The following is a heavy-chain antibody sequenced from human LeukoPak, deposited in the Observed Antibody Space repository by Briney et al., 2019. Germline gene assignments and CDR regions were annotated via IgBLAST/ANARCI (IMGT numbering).Heavy chain of an antibody. CDR2: IDPSGGST. CDR3: ARDLGLRGVTNWFDP. CDR1: AYTFNAYL. D-gene: IGHD3-10*01. J-gene: IGHJ5*02. Sequence: ASVKVSCKTSAYTFNAYLIHWVRQAPGQGLEWMGMIDPSGGSTAYAQKFQGRDTVTRDTSTSTLYMELSSLRSDDTAVYYCARDLGLRGVTNWFDPWGQGTLVTVSS. V-gene: IGHV1-46*02.